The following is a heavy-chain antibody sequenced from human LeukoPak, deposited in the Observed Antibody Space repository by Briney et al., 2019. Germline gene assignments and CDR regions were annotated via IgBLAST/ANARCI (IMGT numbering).Heavy chain of an antibody. CDR2: ISSLSGTI. Sequence: GGSLRLSCAASGFIFSSYSMNWVRQAPGEGLEWVSYISSLSGTIYYADSVKGRFTISRDNAKNSLYVQMNSLRAEDTAVYYCARVKEASAFDIWGQGTMVTVSS. D-gene: IGHD5-12*01. CDR1: GFIFSSYS. CDR3: ARVKEASAFDI. J-gene: IGHJ3*02. V-gene: IGHV3-48*01.